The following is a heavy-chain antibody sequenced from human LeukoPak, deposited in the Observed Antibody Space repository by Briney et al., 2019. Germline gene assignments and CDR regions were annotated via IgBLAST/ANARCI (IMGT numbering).Heavy chain of an antibody. CDR1: GYTFTSYY. J-gene: IGHJ3*02. V-gene: IGHV1-46*01. CDR3: AREVQGAEALPITIGAFDI. D-gene: IGHD3-10*01. CDR2: INPSGGST. Sequence: GASVKVSCKASGYTFTSYYMHWVRQAPGQGLEWMGIINPSGGSTSYAQKFQGRVTMTRDTSISTAYMELSRLRSDDTAVYYCAREVQGAEALPITIGAFDIWGQGTIVTVSS.